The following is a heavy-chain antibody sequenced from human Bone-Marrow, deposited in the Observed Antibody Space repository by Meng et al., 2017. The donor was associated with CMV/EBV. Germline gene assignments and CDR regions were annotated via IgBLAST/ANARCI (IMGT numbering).Heavy chain of an antibody. J-gene: IGHJ4*02. Sequence: GGSLRLSCAASGFTLSSYAMHWVRQAPGKGLEWVAVISYDGSNKYYADSVKGRFTISRDNSKNTLYLQMNSLRAEDTAVYYCAKDLGFWYNWNSFDYWGQGTLVTVSS. V-gene: IGHV3-30-3*01. CDR3: AKDLGFWYNWNSFDY. CDR2: ISYDGSNK. D-gene: IGHD1-7*01. CDR1: GFTLSSYA.